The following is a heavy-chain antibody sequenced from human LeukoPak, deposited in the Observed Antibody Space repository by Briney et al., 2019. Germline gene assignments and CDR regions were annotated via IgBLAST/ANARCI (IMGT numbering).Heavy chain of an antibody. V-gene: IGHV3-11*01. CDR1: GFTFSDYY. Sequence: GGSLRLACAASGFTFSDYYMSWIGQAPGKGLEGVAYISSSGSTIYYADSVKGRFTISRNNAKTSLYLQMNSLRAEDTAVYYCAREEILWFGELHPRRGLTYFQHWGQGTPVTASS. D-gene: IGHD3-10*01. J-gene: IGHJ1*01. CDR2: ISSSGSTI. CDR3: AREEILWFGELHPRRGLTYFQH.